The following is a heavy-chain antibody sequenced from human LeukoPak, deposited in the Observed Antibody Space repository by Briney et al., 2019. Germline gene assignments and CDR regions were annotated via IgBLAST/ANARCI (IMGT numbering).Heavy chain of an antibody. J-gene: IGHJ5*02. V-gene: IGHV4-59*12. CDR2: IYYSGST. CDR3: ARGRSDGYEQGNRRNWFDP. Sequence: SETLSLTCTVSGGSISHYFWSWIRQPPGKALEWIGYIYYSGSTNYNPSLKSRVTISVDTSKNQFSLKLSSVTAADTAVYYCARGRSDGYEQGNRRNWFDPWGQGTLVTVSS. CDR1: GGSISHYF. D-gene: IGHD3-22*01.